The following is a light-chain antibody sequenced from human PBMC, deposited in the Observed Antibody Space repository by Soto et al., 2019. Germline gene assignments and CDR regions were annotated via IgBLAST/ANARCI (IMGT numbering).Light chain of an antibody. J-gene: IGLJ2*01. CDR1: SSNIGNNY. V-gene: IGLV1-51*01. Sequence: QSVLTQPPSVSAAPGQKVTISCSGSSSNIGNNYVSWYQQFPGTALKLLIYDNNKRPSGIPDRFSGSKSGTSATLDITGLQTGDEADYYCGTWDSSLSAVVFGGGTKVTVL. CDR3: GTWDSSLSAVV. CDR2: DNN.